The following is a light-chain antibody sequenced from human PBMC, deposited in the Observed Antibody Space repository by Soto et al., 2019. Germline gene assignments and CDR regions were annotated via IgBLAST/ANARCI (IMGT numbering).Light chain of an antibody. CDR1: STAVGGYSL. CDR2: DVS. J-gene: IGLJ2*01. V-gene: IGLV2-11*01. CDR3: CSYAGSYTLVV. Sequence: QSALTQPASVSGSPGQSITVSCTGTSTAVGGYSLVSWYHQNPGKAPKLVIYDVSKRPSGVPDRFSGSKSGNTASLTISGLQAEDEADYYCCSYAGSYTLVVFGGGTKLTVL.